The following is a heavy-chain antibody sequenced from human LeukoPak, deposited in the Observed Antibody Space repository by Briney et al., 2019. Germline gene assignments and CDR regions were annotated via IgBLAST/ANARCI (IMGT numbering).Heavy chain of an antibody. D-gene: IGHD3-22*01. CDR1: GFTFSSYS. V-gene: IGHV3-21*01. CDR2: IGSSSSYI. Sequence: GGSLRLSCAASGFTFSSYSMNWVRQAPGKGLEWVSSIGSSSSYIYYADSVKGRFTISRDNAKNSLYLQMNSLRAEDTAVYYCARSTYYYDSSGYYNYWGQGTLVTVSS. CDR3: ARSTYYYDSSGYYNY. J-gene: IGHJ4*02.